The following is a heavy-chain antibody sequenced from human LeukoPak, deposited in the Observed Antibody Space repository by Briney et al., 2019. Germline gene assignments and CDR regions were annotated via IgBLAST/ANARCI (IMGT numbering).Heavy chain of an antibody. Sequence: PGGSLRLSCAASGFTFSDYWMHWVRQAPGKGLVWVSHINADEDRAAYADSVKGRFTISRDNARNTLYLQMNSLRAEDTAVYYCAKAPGLWEQFDYWGQGTLVTVSS. V-gene: IGHV3-74*01. D-gene: IGHD1-26*01. CDR1: GFTFSDYW. CDR3: AKAPGLWEQFDY. J-gene: IGHJ4*02. CDR2: INADEDRA.